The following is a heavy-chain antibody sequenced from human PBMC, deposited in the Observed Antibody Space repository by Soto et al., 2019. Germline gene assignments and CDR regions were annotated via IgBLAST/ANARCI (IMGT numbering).Heavy chain of an antibody. J-gene: IGHJ4*02. Sequence: QVQLQQWGAGLLKPSETLSLTCAVYGGSFSGYYWSWIRQPPGKGLEWIGEINHSGSTNYNPSLTGRVXXSXAXXKNQFSLKLRSVTAADTAVYYWARGRGYSSSWTGYWGQGTLVTVSS. CDR2: INHSGST. D-gene: IGHD6-13*01. CDR3: ARGRGYSSSWTGY. CDR1: GGSFSGYY. V-gene: IGHV4-34*01.